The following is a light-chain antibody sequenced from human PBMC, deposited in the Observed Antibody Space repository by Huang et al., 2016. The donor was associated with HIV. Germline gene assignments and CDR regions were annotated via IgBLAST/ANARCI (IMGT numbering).Light chain of an antibody. V-gene: IGKV2-29*02. CDR1: QGLLYRETIS. CDR2: ELS. J-gene: IGKJ2*01. Sequence: DIVMTQTPLSLSVTPGQPASISCKSSQGLLYRETISLYWYLQKPGQSTQLLIYELSNLISGVPDRFSGSGSTTDFTLKISRVETEDVGVYYCMQGKQLPYTFGQGTRLEIK. CDR3: MQGKQLPYT.